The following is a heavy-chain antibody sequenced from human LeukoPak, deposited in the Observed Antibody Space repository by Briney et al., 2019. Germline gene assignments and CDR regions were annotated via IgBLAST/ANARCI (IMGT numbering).Heavy chain of an antibody. D-gene: IGHD4/OR15-4a*01. Sequence: PGGSLRLSCSASGFSFSDFYMSWCSLSPEKGLEWIAYITSSGTTTEYADSVKGRFTISRVNAKNSLYLQMNSLRPEDTAIYYCGRDPDYGDPYWGQGTLVTVSS. CDR3: GRDPDYGDPY. CDR1: GFSFSDFY. V-gene: IGHV3-11*01. J-gene: IGHJ4*02. CDR2: ITSSGTTT.